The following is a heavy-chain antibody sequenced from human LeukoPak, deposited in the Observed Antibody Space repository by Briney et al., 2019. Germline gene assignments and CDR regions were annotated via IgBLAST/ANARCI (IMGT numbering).Heavy chain of an antibody. V-gene: IGHV3-53*01. CDR2: IYDGGSK. D-gene: IGHD3-10*01. J-gene: IGHJ4*02. Sequence: GGSLRLSCAASGFTDSSNHMSWVREAPGKALEGVSDIYDGGSKYYADSVKGRFTISRDNSKNTLYLQMNSLRAEDTAVYYCAKGLHVLLWFGESDYWGQGTLVTVSS. CDR3: AKGLHVLLWFGESDY. CDR1: GFTDSSNH.